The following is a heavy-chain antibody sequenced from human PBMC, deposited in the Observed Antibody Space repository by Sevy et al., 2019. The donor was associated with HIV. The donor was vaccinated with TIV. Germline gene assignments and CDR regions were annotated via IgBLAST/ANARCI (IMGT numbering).Heavy chain of an antibody. D-gene: IGHD2-15*01. J-gene: IGHJ5*02. CDR1: GYTLTESS. CDR2: SDPEDGKI. V-gene: IGHV1-24*01. Sequence: ASVKVSCQVSGYTLTESSIHWVRQAPGKGLEWMGGSDPEDGKIIYAQNFQGRVTMTEDISTDTVYMGLSSLRSEDTAVYYCATITHCSDLRCYWFDPWGQGTLVTVSS. CDR3: ATITHCSDLRCYWFDP.